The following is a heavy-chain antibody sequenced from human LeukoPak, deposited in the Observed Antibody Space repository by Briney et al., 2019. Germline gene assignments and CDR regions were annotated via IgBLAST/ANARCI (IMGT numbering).Heavy chain of an antibody. CDR1: GFTFSSYW. CDR3: AREAVAAATFDY. J-gene: IGHJ4*02. CDR2: IKGDGIST. D-gene: IGHD6-13*01. V-gene: IGHV3-74*01. Sequence: PGGSLRLSCEASGFTFSSYWMHWVRQAPGKGLVWVSRIKGDGISTNYADSVKGRFTISRDNSKNTLYLQMNSLRAEDTAVYYCAREAVAAATFDYWGQGTLVTVSS.